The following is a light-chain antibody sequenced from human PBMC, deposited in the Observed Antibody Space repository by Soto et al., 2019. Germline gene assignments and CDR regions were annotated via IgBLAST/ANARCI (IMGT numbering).Light chain of an antibody. J-gene: IGKJ4*01. V-gene: IGKV1-39*01. Sequence: DIQITQSPSSLSASLGDRVTITRRASQSVSTYLHWYQQKPGKAPSLLIYAASTVQSGVPSRFSGSGSGTDFTLTISSLQPEDFATYFCQHGYSTPLTFGGGTKVDIK. CDR3: QHGYSTPLT. CDR2: AAS. CDR1: QSVSTY.